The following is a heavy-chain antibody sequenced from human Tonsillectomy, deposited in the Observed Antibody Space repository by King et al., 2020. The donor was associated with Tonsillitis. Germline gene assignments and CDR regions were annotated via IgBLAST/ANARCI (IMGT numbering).Heavy chain of an antibody. CDR1: GDSVSSNSAA. J-gene: IGHJ6*02. D-gene: IGHD6-6*01. V-gene: IGHV6-1*01. Sequence: VQLQQSGPGLVQPSQTLSLTCAISGDSVSSNSAAWNWIRQSPSRGLEWLGRTYYRSKWYNDYAVSVKSRITINPDTSKNQFSLPLKSLTPEDTAVYYCARVHSIAARPGMDVWGQGTTVTVSS. CDR3: ARVHSIAARPGMDV. CDR2: TYYRSKWYN.